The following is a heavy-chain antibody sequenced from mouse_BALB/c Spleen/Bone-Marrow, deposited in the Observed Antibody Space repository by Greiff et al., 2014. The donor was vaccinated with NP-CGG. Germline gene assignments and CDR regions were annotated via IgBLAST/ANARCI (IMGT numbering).Heavy chain of an antibody. D-gene: IGHD2-4*01. CDR2: IDPEIGGT. CDR3: TREGLYFDYDGDYFDY. V-gene: IGHV1-15*01. J-gene: IGHJ2*02. CDR1: GYRFTDYE. Sequence: VQLQQSGAELVRPGDSVTLSCKASGYRFTDYEVHWVKKTPVYGLEWIGSIDPEIGGTAYNPKFKDKATLTADKSSRSAYMELRSLTSGDSAVYYCTREGLYFDYDGDYFDYWGQGTSLTVSS.